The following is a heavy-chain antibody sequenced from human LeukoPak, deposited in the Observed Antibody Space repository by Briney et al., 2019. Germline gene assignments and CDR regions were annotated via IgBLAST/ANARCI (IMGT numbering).Heavy chain of an antibody. V-gene: IGHV3-30*18. CDR2: ISYDGSNK. Sequence: PGGSPRLSCAASGFTFSSYGMHWVRQAPGKGLEWVAVISYDGSNKYYADSVKGRFTISRDNSKNTLYLQMNSLRAEDTAVYYCAKAALLWFGELEFDYWGQGTLVTVSS. J-gene: IGHJ4*02. CDR3: AKAALLWFGELEFDY. D-gene: IGHD3-10*01. CDR1: GFTFSSYG.